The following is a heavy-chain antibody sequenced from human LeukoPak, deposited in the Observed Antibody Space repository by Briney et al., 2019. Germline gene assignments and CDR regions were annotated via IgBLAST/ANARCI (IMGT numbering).Heavy chain of an antibody. J-gene: IGHJ5*02. CDR3: ARSGVPAANWFDP. CDR1: GYSFTSYW. CDR2: IYPGDSDT. D-gene: IGHD2-2*01. V-gene: IGHV5-51*03. Sequence: GESLKISCKGSGYSFTSYWIGWVRQIPGKGLEWMGIIYPGDSDTRYSPSFQGQVTISADKSISTAYLQWSSLKASDTAMYYCARSGVPAANWFDPWGQGTLVTVSS.